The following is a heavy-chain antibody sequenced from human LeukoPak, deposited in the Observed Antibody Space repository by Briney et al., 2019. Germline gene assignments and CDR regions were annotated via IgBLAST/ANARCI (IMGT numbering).Heavy chain of an antibody. CDR1: GFTFSSAW. D-gene: IGHD2-2*01. CDR2: IKNKTDGGTT. CDR3: ARGFCSSTNCYQGPFDF. Sequence: PGGSLRLSCAASGFTFSSAWMTWVRQAPGKGLEWVGHIKNKTDGGTTDYAAPVKGRFIISRDDSKNTLYLQMNSLRTEDTAVYYCARGFCSSTNCYQGPFDFWGQGTLVTVSS. J-gene: IGHJ4*02. V-gene: IGHV3-15*01.